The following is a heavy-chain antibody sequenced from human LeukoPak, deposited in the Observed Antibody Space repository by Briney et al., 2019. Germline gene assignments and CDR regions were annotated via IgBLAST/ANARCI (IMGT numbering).Heavy chain of an antibody. CDR2: INAVGSEG. V-gene: IGHV3-7*01. CDR3: ARDMREYDFWSGYGYYGMDV. Sequence: GGSLRLSCAVSGFTFSGFWMSWSRQATGKGLEWVASINAVGSEGYYADVVKGRFTISRDNAKNSLYLQMNSLRAEDTAVYSCARDMREYDFWSGYGYYGMDVWGQGTTVTVSS. J-gene: IGHJ6*02. D-gene: IGHD3-3*01. CDR1: GFTFSGFW.